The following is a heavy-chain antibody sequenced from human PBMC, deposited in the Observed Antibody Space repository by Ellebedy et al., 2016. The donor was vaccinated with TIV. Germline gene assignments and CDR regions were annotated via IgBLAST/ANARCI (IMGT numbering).Heavy chain of an antibody. V-gene: IGHV3-23*01. J-gene: IGHJ4*02. D-gene: IGHD6-13*01. CDR1: GFTFSSYA. Sequence: GESLKISXAASGFTFSSYAMSWVRQAPGKGLEWVSAISGSGGSTYYADSVKGRFAISRDNSKNTLYLQMNSLRAEDTAVYYCAKSGSSLSAFDYWGQGTLVTVSS. CDR3: AKSGSSLSAFDY. CDR2: ISGSGGST.